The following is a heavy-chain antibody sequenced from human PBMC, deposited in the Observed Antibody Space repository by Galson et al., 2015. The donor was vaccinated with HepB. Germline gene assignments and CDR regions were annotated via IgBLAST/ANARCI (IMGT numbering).Heavy chain of an antibody. Sequence: SVKVSCKASGGTFSSYAISWVRQAPGQGLEWMGGIIPIFGTANHAQKFQGRVTITADESTSTAYMELSSLRSEDTAVYYCAKVRVAAAAARYYYYGMDVWGQGTTVTVSS. CDR1: GGTFSSYA. D-gene: IGHD6-13*01. J-gene: IGHJ6*02. CDR3: AKVRVAAAAARYYYYGMDV. CDR2: IIPIFGTA. V-gene: IGHV1-69*13.